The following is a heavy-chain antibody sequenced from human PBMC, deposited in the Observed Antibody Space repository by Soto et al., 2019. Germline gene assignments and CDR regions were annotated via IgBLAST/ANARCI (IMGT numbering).Heavy chain of an antibody. Sequence: QVQLVESGGGVVQPGRSLRLSCAASGFTFSSYGMHWVRQAPGKGLEWVAVISYDGSNKYYADSVKGRFTISRDNSKNTLYLQMNSLRAEDTAVYYCAKDGPAAVADYWGQGTLVTVSS. D-gene: IGHD6-19*01. J-gene: IGHJ4*02. CDR1: GFTFSSYG. V-gene: IGHV3-30*18. CDR3: AKDGPAAVADY. CDR2: ISYDGSNK.